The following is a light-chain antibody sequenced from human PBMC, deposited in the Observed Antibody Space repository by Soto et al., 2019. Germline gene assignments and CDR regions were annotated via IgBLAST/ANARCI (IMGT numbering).Light chain of an antibody. CDR2: DVT. J-gene: IGLJ2*01. CDR3: SSYTTSSRVV. Sequence: QSALTQPASVSGSPGQSITISCTGTYSDVGAYSYVSWYQHHPGKVPRLIIHDVTDRPSGVSDRFSGSKSGDTASLTISGLLAEEEAHYYCSSYTTSSRVVFGGGTKLTVL. CDR1: YSDVGAYSY. V-gene: IGLV2-14*03.